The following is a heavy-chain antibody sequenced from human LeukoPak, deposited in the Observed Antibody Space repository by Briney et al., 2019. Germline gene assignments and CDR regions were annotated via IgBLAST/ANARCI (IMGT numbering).Heavy chain of an antibody. D-gene: IGHD1-26*01. CDR3: ARHETVGARPGGNDAFDI. J-gene: IGHJ3*02. V-gene: IGHV4-39*01. CDR1: GGSISSSSYY. CDR2: IYYSGST. Sequence: SETLSLTCTASGGSISSSSYYWGWIRQPPGKGLEWIGSIYYSGSTYYNPSLKSRVTISVDTSKNQFSLKLSSVTAADTAVYYCARHETVGARPGGNDAFDIWGQGTMVTVSS.